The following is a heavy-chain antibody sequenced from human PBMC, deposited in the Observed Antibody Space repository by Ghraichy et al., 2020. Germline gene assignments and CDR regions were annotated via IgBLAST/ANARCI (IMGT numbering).Heavy chain of an antibody. CDR2: IYHSGNT. J-gene: IGHJ4*02. Sequence: SETLSLTCAVSGDSISIGLYSWNWIRQPPGKGLEWIGYIYHSGNTYYNPSLKSRVTISIDRSKNQLSLKLNSVTAADTAVYYCARAPRSIVGVGYSDSWGQGTLVTVSS. V-gene: IGHV4-30-2*01. CDR3: ARAPRSIVGVGYSDS. D-gene: IGHD1-26*01. CDR1: GDSISIGLYS.